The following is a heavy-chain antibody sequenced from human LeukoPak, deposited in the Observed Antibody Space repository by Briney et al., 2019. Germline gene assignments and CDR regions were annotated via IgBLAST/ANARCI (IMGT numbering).Heavy chain of an antibody. CDR1: GGSFSGYF. Sequence: SETLSLTCAVYGGSFSGYFWSWIRQPPGKGLEWIGDINHNGGTNYNPSLKSRVTISVDTSKSQFSLKLSSVTAADTAVYYCARGRVTIFGVPGRDYYYYYYMDVWGKGTTVTVSS. J-gene: IGHJ6*03. D-gene: IGHD3-3*01. V-gene: IGHV4-34*01. CDR3: ARGRVTIFGVPGRDYYYYYYMDV. CDR2: INHNGGT.